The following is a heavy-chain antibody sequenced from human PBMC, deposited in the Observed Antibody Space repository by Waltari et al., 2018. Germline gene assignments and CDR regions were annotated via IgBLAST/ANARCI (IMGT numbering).Heavy chain of an antibody. D-gene: IGHD2-2*01. Sequence: QVQLVQSGAEVKKPGSSVKVSCKASGGTFSSYAISWVRQAPGQGREWMGRIIPILGIANYAQKFQGRVTITADKSTSTAYMELSSLRSEDTAVYYCARGCSSTSCYFDYWGQGTLVTVSS. CDR3: ARGCSSTSCYFDY. CDR1: GGTFSSYA. V-gene: IGHV1-69*09. CDR2: IIPILGIA. J-gene: IGHJ4*02.